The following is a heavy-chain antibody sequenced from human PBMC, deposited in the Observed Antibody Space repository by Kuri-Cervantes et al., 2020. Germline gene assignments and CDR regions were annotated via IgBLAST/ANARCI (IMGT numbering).Heavy chain of an antibody. CDR3: AKDRTSGSYYDV. J-gene: IGHJ6*02. V-gene: IGHV3-9*01. D-gene: IGHD1-26*01. CDR2: ISWNSGSI. CDR1: GFTFDDYA. Sequence: SLKISCAASGFTFDDYAMHWVRQAPGKGLEWVSGISWNSGSIGYADSVKGRFTISRDNAKNSLYLQTNSLRAEDTALYYCAKDRTSGSYYDVWGQGTTVTVSS.